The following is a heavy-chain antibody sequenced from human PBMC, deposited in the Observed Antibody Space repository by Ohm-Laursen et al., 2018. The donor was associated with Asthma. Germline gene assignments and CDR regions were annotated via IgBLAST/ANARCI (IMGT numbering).Heavy chain of an antibody. CDR1: GFTFSSYG. Sequence: FLRLSCSASGFTFSSYGMHWVRQAPGKGLEWVAVISYDGSNKYYADSVKGRFTISRDNSKNTLYLQMNSLRAEDTAVYYCARDSSGGFDYWGQGTLVTVSS. CDR3: ARDSSGGFDY. J-gene: IGHJ4*02. V-gene: IGHV3-30*03. CDR2: ISYDGSNK. D-gene: IGHD3-10*01.